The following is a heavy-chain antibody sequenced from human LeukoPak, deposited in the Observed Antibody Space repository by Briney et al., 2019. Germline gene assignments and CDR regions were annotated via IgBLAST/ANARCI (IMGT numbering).Heavy chain of an antibody. D-gene: IGHD3-16*01. V-gene: IGHV4-31*03. J-gene: IGHJ5*02. CDR3: ARGGSYGSLYNWFDP. CDR2: IYYSGST. Sequence: PSQTLSLTCTVSGGSISSGGYYWSWIRQDPGKGLEWIGYIYYSGSTYYNPSLKSRVTISVDTSKNQFSLKLSSVTAADTAVYYCARGGSYGSLYNWFDPWGQGTLVTVSS. CDR1: GGSISSGGYY.